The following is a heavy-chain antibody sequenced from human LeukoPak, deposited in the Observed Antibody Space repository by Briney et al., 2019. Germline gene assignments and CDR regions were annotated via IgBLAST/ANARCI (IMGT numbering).Heavy chain of an antibody. D-gene: IGHD6-25*01. J-gene: IGHJ4*02. V-gene: IGHV3-7*01. CDR3: AISATARGGFDF. Sequence: PGGSPRLSCAASGFTFSSYWMSWVRQAPGKGLEWVANIKQDGSEKYYVDSVKGRFTISRDNAKNSLFLQMNSLRAEDTAVYFCAISATARGGFDFWGQGTLVTVSS. CDR2: IKQDGSEK. CDR1: GFTFSSYW.